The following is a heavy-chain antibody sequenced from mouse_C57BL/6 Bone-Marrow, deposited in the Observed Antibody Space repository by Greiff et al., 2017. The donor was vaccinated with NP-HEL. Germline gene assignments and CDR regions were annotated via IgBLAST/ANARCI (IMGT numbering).Heavy chain of an antibody. J-gene: IGHJ1*03. Sequence: EVQLQESGGGLVQPGGSLSLSCAASGFTFTDYYMSWVRQPPGKALKWLGFIRNKANGYTTEYSASVKGRFTISRDNSQSILYLQMNALRAEDSATYYCARYRDFDVWGTGTTVTVSS. CDR2: IRNKANGYTT. CDR3: ARYRDFDV. V-gene: IGHV7-3*01. CDR1: GFTFTDYY.